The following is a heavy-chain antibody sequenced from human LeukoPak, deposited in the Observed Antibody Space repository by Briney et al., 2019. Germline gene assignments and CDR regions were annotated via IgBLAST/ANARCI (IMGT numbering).Heavy chain of an antibody. CDR1: GYTFTSYD. V-gene: IGHV1-8*01. CDR2: MNPNSGNT. J-gene: IGHJ4*02. Sequence: ASVKVSCKASGYTFTSYDINWVRQATGQGLEWMGWMNPNSGNTGYAQKFQGRVTMTRNTSISTAYMELSSLRSEDTAVYYCARGSRAAYYYGSGSPQGYWGQGTLVTVSS. CDR3: ARGSRAAYYYGSGSPQGY. D-gene: IGHD3-10*01.